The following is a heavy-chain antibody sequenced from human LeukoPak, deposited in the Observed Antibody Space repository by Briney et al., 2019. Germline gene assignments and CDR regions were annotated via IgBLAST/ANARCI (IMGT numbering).Heavy chain of an antibody. D-gene: IGHD6-13*01. CDR2: IYSGGST. CDR1: AFTVNSNY. V-gene: IGHV3-53*01. CDR3: ARDTVAAAGTDY. Sequence: GGSLRLSCAASAFTVNSNYMTWVRQAPGKGLEWVSVIYSGGSTYYADSVKGRFTISRDNSKNTLYLQMNSLRADGTAVYYCARDTVAAAGTDYWGQGTLVTVSS. J-gene: IGHJ4*02.